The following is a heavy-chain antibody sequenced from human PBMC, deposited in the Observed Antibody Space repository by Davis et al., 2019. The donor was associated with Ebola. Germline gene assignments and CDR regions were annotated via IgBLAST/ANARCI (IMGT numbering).Heavy chain of an antibody. D-gene: IGHD2-15*01. Sequence: SETLSLTCTVSGYSISSGYYWGWIRQPPGKGLEWIGYIYSSGSTDYNPSLKSRVTMSVDTSKNQFSLKLNYVTAADTAVYYCARTDRVCRGGVCYSGDDFDYWGQGTLVTVSS. CDR2: IYSSGST. V-gene: IGHV4-38-2*02. CDR1: GYSISSGYY. CDR3: ARTDRVCRGGVCYSGDDFDY. J-gene: IGHJ4*02.